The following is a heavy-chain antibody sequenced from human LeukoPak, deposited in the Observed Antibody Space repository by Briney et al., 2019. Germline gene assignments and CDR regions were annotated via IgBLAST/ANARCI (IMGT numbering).Heavy chain of an antibody. J-gene: IGHJ6*02. CDR2: ISSSSSYI. D-gene: IGHD1-7*01. V-gene: IGHV3-21*01. CDR1: GFTFSSYS. Sequence: GGSLRLSCAASGFTFSSYSMNWVRQAPGKGLEWVSSISSSSSYIYYADSVKGRFTISRDNAKNSLDLQMNTLRAEDTAVYYCARRKLTYYYGMDVWGQGTTVTVSS. CDR3: ARRKLTYYYGMDV.